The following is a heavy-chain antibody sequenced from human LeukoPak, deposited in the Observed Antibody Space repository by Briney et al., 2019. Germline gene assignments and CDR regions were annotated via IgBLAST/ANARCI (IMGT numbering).Heavy chain of an antibody. CDR3: ARDRSIEDALDI. V-gene: IGHV3-74*03. J-gene: IGHJ3*02. CDR2: INSDGSST. Sequence: GGPLRLSCAASGFTFSSYWMHWVRQAPGKGLVWVSRINSDGSSTTYADSVKGRFAISRDNAKNTLFLQMNSLSPEDTAVYYCARDRSIEDALDIWGQGTMVTVSS. D-gene: IGHD3-3*02. CDR1: GFTFSSYW.